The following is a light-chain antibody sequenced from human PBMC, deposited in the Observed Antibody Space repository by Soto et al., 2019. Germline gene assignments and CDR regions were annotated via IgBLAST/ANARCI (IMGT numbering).Light chain of an antibody. CDR3: QQYNTDWT. V-gene: IGKV1-5*01. CDR1: QSISTW. J-gene: IGKJ1*01. CDR2: DAS. Sequence: DIQMTQSPSTLSASVGDRVTITCRASQSISTWLAWYQQKPGKAPKLLIYDASTLESGVPSRFSGSGSGTELTLTISSLQPDDFATYYCQQYNTDWTFGQGTKVDI.